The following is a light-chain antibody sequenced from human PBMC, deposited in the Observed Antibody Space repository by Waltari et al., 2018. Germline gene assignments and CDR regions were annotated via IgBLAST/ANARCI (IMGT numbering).Light chain of an antibody. V-gene: IGLV3-21*04. CDR3: QVWHPDIDPGV. CDR1: NIGSYS. CDR2: YDS. J-gene: IGLJ1*01. Sequence: SYVLTQPPSVSVAPGETARITCGGENIGSYSVHWYQQKPRQAPVLVIFYDSDRPSGIPARFSGSNSGNTATLTITSVEAGDEARYYCQVWHPDIDPGVFGTGTEVTVL.